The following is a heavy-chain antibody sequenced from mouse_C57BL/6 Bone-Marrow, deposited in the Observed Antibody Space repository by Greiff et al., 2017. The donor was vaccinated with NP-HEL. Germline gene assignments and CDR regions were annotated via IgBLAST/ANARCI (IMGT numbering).Heavy chain of an antibody. J-gene: IGHJ3*01. CDR1: GFTFSSYA. CDR3: AREGAGRAY. CDR2: ISDGGSYT. Sequence: EVHLVESGGGLVKPGGSLKLSCAASGFTFSSYAMSWVRQTPEKRLEWVATISDGGSYTYYPDNVKGRFTISRDNAKNNLYLQMSHLKSEDTAMYYCAREGAGRAYWGQGTLVTVSA. V-gene: IGHV5-4*01. D-gene: IGHD3-3*01.